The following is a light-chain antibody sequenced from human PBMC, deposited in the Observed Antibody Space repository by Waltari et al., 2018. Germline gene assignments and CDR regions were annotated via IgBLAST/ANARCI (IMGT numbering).Light chain of an antibody. CDR1: QSLQKSNGNNY. CDR2: LGS. V-gene: IGKV2-28*01. CDR3: MQVLQTPLT. Sequence: DIVMTQSPLSLPVTPGEPASISCKSSQSLQKSNGNNYLDWYVQKPGQPPQLLIYLGSIRASGVPDRFGGSGSGTDFTLKISRVEADDVGLYYCMQVLQTPLTFGGGTKVEI. J-gene: IGKJ4*01.